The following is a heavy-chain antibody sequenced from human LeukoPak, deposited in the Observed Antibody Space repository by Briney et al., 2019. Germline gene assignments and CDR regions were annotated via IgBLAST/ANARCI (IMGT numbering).Heavy chain of an antibody. D-gene: IGHD6-19*01. Sequence: PGRSLRLSCAASGFTFDDYAMHWVRQAPGKGLEWVSGISWNSGSIGYADSVKGRFTISRDNARSSLYLQMNSLRVEDTAIYYCARRQWTAFDFWGQGTMVTVSS. CDR3: ARRQWTAFDF. CDR2: ISWNSGSI. CDR1: GFTFDDYA. V-gene: IGHV3-9*01. J-gene: IGHJ3*01.